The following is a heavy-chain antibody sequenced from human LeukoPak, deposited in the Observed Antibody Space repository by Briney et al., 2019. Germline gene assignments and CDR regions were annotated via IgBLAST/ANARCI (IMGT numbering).Heavy chain of an antibody. D-gene: IGHD3-22*01. J-gene: IGHJ4*02. CDR3: AKGVYYDTRGYFNH. V-gene: IGHV3-30*18. CDR2: ISYDGSDE. Sequence: GGSLRLSCAASGFTFSSYGMHWVHQAPGKGLEWVAVISYDGSDENYADSVKGRFTISRDNSKNTLFLQMNTLRAEDTAMYYCAKGVYYDTRGYFNHWGQGALVTVSS. CDR1: GFTFSSYG.